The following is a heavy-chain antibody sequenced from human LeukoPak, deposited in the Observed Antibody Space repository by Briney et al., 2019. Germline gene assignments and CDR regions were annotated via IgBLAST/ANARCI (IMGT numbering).Heavy chain of an antibody. V-gene: IGHV4-30-4*01. D-gene: IGHD3-3*02. CDR1: GGSISSGDYY. CDR3: GRGSIFAGSEWFDP. Sequence: SETLSLTCTVSGGSISSGDYYWSWIRQPPGKGLEWIGYIYYSGSTYYNPSLKSRVTISVDTSKNQFSLKLSSVTAADTAVYYWGRGSIFAGSEWFDPWGQGTLVTVSS. J-gene: IGHJ5*02. CDR2: IYYSGST.